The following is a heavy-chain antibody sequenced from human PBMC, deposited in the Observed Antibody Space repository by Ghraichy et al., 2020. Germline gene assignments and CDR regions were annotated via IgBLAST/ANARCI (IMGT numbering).Heavy chain of an antibody. CDR3: AREYSSSWLNPNYYYGMDV. J-gene: IGHJ6*02. Sequence: ASVKVSCKASGYTFTSYDINWVRQATGQGLEWMGWMNPNSGNTGYAQKFQGRVTMTRNTSIGTAYMELSSLRSEDTAVYYCAREYSSSWLNPNYYYGMDVWGQGTTVTVAS. CDR1: GYTFTSYD. V-gene: IGHV1-8*01. CDR2: MNPNSGNT. D-gene: IGHD6-13*01.